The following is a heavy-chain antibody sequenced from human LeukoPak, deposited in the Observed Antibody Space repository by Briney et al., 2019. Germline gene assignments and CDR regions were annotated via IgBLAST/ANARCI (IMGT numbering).Heavy chain of an antibody. CDR1: GFTFSSYT. J-gene: IGHJ6*03. CDR3: ARGPANYLYMDV. V-gene: IGHV3-64*01. CDR2: ITSNGGST. Sequence: GGSLRLSCAASGFTFSSYTMHWVRQAPGKGLEYVSAITSNGGSTYRANSVKGRFTISRDNSKNTLYLQMGSLRAEDMGVYYCARGPANYLYMDVWGRGTTVTVSS.